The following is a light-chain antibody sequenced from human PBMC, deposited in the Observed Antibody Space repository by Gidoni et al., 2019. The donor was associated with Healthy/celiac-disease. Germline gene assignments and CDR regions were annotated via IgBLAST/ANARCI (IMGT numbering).Light chain of an antibody. J-gene: IGKJ2*01. CDR2: KAS. V-gene: IGKV1-5*03. Sequence: DIKLTQSPSTLSASVGARVTITCRARQSISSCLAWYQQKPGKAPKLLIYKASSLESEVPSRFSGSGSGTEFTLTISSLQPDDFATYYCQQYNGSPYTFXXXTKLEIK. CDR1: QSISSC. CDR3: QQYNGSPYT.